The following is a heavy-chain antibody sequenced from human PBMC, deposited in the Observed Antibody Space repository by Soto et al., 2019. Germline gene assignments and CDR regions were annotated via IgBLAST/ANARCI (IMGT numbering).Heavy chain of an antibody. J-gene: IGHJ4*02. Sequence: GGSLRLSCAASGFTFDDYTMHWVRQAPGKGLEWVSLISWDGGSTYYADSVKGRFTISRDNSKNSLYLQMNSLRTEDTAVYYCALRSMAVVPEYWGQGTLVTVSS. D-gene: IGHD3-22*01. CDR1: GFTFDDYT. V-gene: IGHV3-43*01. CDR2: ISWDGGST. CDR3: ALRSMAVVPEY.